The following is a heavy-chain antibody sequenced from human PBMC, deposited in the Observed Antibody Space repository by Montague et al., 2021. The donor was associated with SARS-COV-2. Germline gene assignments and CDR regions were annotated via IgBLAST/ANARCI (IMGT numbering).Heavy chain of an antibody. D-gene: IGHD3-16*01. V-gene: IGHV4-34*01. CDR2: ISPTGST. Sequence: SETLSLTCDVYGGSFSRYFWSWIRQPPGRGPELIGHISPTGSTRYNPSLGSRVTISLDTSKSRLSLELTSVTVADTSIYFCVGAPNEYYFDYWGQGTPVSVSS. J-gene: IGHJ4*02. CDR3: VGAPNEYYFDY. CDR1: GGSFSRYF.